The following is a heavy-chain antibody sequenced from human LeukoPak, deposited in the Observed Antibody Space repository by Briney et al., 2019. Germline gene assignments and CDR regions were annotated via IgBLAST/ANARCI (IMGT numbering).Heavy chain of an antibody. D-gene: IGHD5-24*01. CDR1: GFIFSGYA. Sequence: GGSLRLSCAASGFIFSGYAMQWVRQAPEKRPEYVAGISGDGGTIYYANSVKGRFTISRDNSKNTLYLQMGSLRAEDMAVYCCARDGIATNDYWGQGTLVTVSS. J-gene: IGHJ4*02. CDR2: ISGDGGTI. CDR3: ARDGIATNDY. V-gene: IGHV3-64*01.